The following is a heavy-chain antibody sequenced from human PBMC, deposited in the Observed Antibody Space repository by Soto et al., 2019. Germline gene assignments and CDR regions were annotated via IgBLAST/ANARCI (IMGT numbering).Heavy chain of an antibody. CDR2: INPSGGST. D-gene: IGHD3-10*01. V-gene: IGHV1-46*03. J-gene: IGHJ6*03. CDR1: GYTFTSYY. Sequence: GASVKVSCKASGYTFTSYYMHWVRQAPGQGLEWMGIINPSGGSTSYAQKIQGRVTITRDTSTSTVYMELSSLRSEDTAVYYCVRGGEVRGVYYYYMDVWGKGTTVTVSS. CDR3: VRGGEVRGVYYYYMDV.